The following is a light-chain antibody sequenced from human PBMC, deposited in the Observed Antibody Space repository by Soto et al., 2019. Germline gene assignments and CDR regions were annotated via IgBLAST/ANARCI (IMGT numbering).Light chain of an antibody. V-gene: IGKV2-30*01. CDR2: RVS. CDR3: MQRAHIPYT. Sequence: DVVLAQSPISLPVTLGQPASISCRSSQGLVYSDGYTYLNWFHQRPGQRPRRLIYRVSYRDSGVSDRFSASVSGTYFTLKISRVEAEDFRVYYCMQRAHIPYTFGQGTKLEIE. CDR1: QGLVYSDGYTY. J-gene: IGKJ2*01.